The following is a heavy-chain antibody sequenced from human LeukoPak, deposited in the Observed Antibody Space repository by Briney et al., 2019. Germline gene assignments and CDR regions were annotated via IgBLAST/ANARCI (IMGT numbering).Heavy chain of an antibody. V-gene: IGHV4-34*01. CDR2: INHSGST. Sequence: SETLSLTCAVYGGSFSGYYWSWIRQPPGKGLEWIGEINHSGSTNYNPSLKSRVTVSVDTSKNQFSLKLSSVTAADTAVYYCARGRGWFQKYFDYWGQGTLVTVSS. CDR1: GGSFSGYY. J-gene: IGHJ4*02. CDR3: ARGRGWFQKYFDY. D-gene: IGHD6-19*01.